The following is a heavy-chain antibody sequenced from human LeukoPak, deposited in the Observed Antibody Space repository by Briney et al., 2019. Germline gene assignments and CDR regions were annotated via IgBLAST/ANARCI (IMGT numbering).Heavy chain of an antibody. CDR1: GFTFSSYW. D-gene: IGHD6-13*01. Sequence: PGGSLRLSCAASGFTFSSYWMSWVHQAPGKGLEWVANIKQDGSEKYYVDSVKGRFTISRDNAKNSLYLQMNSLRAEDTAVYYCARGSRRTHYYFDYWGQGTLVTVSS. CDR2: IKQDGSEK. CDR3: ARGSRRTHYYFDY. V-gene: IGHV3-7*01. J-gene: IGHJ4*02.